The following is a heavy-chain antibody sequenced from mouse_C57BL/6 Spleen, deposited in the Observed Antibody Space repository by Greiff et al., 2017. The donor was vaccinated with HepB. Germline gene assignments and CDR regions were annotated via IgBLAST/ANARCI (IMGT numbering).Heavy chain of an antibody. CDR3: AYDYAMDY. Sequence: EVQVVESGGDLVKPGGSLKLSCAASGFTFSSYGMSWVRQTPEKGLEWVAYISSGNSTIYYADTVKGRVTISRDNAKNTLFLQMTSLRSEDTAMYYCAYDYAMDYWGQGTSVTVSS. CDR1: GFTFSSYG. V-gene: IGHV5-17*01. J-gene: IGHJ4*01. D-gene: IGHD2-3*01. CDR2: ISSGNSTI.